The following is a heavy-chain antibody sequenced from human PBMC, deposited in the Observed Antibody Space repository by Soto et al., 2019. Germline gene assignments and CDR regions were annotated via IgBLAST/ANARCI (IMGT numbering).Heavy chain of an antibody. J-gene: IGHJ5*02. CDR2: ISDSGGSP. V-gene: IGHV3-23*01. CDR3: ARYALGLSPWWYNWFDR. D-gene: IGHD2-8*02. Sequence: VQLLESGGGLVQPGGSLRLSCAASGFTFSSYAMNWVRQTPGEGLEWVSGISDSGGSPYYADSVKGRFTISRDNSKNTLYLQMDSLRAEDTGAYYCARYALGLSPWWYNWFDRWGQGTLVSVSS. CDR1: GFTFSSYA.